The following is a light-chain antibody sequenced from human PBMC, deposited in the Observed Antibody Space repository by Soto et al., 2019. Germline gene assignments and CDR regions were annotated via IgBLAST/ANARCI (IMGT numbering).Light chain of an antibody. Sequence: EIVLTHSPGTLSLSPGEIATLSCRASQSFNSIYLAWYQQKPGQAPRLLIYGAATRATGIPARFSGSGSGTDFTRTISSLEPEDFAVYYCQQRGDWPPTFGGGTKVDIK. V-gene: IGKV3D-20*02. CDR2: GAA. CDR3: QQRGDWPPT. CDR1: QSFNSIY. J-gene: IGKJ4*01.